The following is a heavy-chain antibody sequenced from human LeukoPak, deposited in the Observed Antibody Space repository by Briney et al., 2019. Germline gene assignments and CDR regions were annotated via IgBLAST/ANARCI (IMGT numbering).Heavy chain of an antibody. CDR2: IWYDGSNK. V-gene: IGHV3-33*08. Sequence: PGGSLRLSCAASGFTFSSYGMHWVRQAPGKGLEWVAVIWYDGSNKYYADSVKGRFTISRDNSKNTLYLQMNSLRAEDTAVYYCARNRIVGATGDFDYWGQGTLVTVSS. D-gene: IGHD1-26*01. CDR3: ARNRIVGATGDFDY. J-gene: IGHJ4*02. CDR1: GFTFSSYG.